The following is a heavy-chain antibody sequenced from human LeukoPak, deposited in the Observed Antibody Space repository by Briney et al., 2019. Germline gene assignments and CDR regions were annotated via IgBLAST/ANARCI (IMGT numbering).Heavy chain of an antibody. CDR1: GGTFSSYA. CDR3: ARVRTYYYGSVDY. Sequence: VASVKVSCKASGGTFSSYAISWVRQAPGQGLEWMGGIIPIFGTANYAQKFQGRVTITADESTSTAYMELRSLRSDDTAVYYCARVRTYYYGSVDYWGQGTLVTVSS. V-gene: IGHV1-69*13. D-gene: IGHD3-10*01. J-gene: IGHJ4*02. CDR2: IIPIFGTA.